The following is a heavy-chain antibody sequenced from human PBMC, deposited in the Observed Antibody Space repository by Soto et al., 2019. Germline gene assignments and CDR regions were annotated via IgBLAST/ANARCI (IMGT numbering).Heavy chain of an antibody. J-gene: IGHJ6*02. Sequence: QVQLVQSGAEEKKPGASVKVSCKASGYTFTSYAMHWVRQAPGQRLEWMGWINAGNGNTKYSQKFQGRVTITRDTSASTAYRELSSLRSEDTAVYYCARDTSYYGMDDWGQGTTVTVSS. CDR2: INAGNGNT. D-gene: IGHD3-3*01. CDR1: GYTFTSYA. CDR3: ARDTSYYGMDD. V-gene: IGHV1-3*05.